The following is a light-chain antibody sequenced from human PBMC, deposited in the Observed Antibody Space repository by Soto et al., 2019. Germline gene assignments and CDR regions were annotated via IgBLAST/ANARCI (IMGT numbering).Light chain of an antibody. CDR2: GAS. Sequence: EIVFTQSPGTLSLSPGERAILSCRASQSISNNLAWYRQKPGQAPKILIYGASTRATGIPDRFSGSGSGTDFTLTISRLEPEDFAVYYCPHYGSPPPFTFGPGTKVDIK. V-gene: IGKV3-20*01. CDR3: PHYGSPPPFT. CDR1: QSISNN. J-gene: IGKJ3*01.